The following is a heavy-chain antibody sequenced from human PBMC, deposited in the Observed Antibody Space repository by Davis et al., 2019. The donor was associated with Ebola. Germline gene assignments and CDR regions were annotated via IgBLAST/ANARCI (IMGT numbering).Heavy chain of an antibody. CDR3: AHLGPQRYCSGGGCHGYLDY. D-gene: IGHD2-15*01. Sequence: SVKVSCKAVGDTLTSYAMTWVRQAPGQGLEWMGGIIPVFRTASYAQKFQGRVTITADESTRTAYMELDGLKSEDTAVYYCAHLGPQRYCSGGGCHGYLDYWGQGTLVTVSS. V-gene: IGHV1-69*13. J-gene: IGHJ4*02. CDR2: IIPVFRTA. CDR1: GDTLTSYA.